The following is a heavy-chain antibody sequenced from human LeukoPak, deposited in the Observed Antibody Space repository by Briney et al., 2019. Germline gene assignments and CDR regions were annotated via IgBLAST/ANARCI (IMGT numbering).Heavy chain of an antibody. V-gene: IGHV4-38-2*02. CDR2: IYYSGST. Sequence: SETLSLTCIVSGYSIISDYFWGWVRQPPGKGPEWIGSIYYSGSTYYNPSLKSRVTISVDTSKNQFSLKLSSVTAADTAVYYCARNDYGDYGYFDLWGRGTLVTVSS. D-gene: IGHD4-17*01. J-gene: IGHJ2*01. CDR1: GYSIISDYF. CDR3: ARNDYGDYGYFDL.